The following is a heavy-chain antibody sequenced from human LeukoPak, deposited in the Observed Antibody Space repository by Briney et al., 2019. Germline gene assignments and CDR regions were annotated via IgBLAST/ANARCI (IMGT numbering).Heavy chain of an antibody. CDR3: ARAQLLEPRHYDKGDFNWFDP. CDR2: IYYSGST. V-gene: IGHV4-30-4*01. D-gene: IGHD2-2*01. J-gene: IGHJ5*02. Sequence: SETLSLTCTVSGGSISSGDYYWSWIRQPPGKGLEWIGYIYYSGSTYYNPSLKSRVTISVDTSKNQFSLKLSSVTAADTAVYYYARAQLLEPRHYDKGDFNWFDPWGQGTLVTVSS. CDR1: GGSISSGDYY.